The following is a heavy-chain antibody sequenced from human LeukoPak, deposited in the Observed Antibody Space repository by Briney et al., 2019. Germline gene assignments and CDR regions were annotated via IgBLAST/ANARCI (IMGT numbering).Heavy chain of an antibody. CDR1: GFTFSNYA. V-gene: IGHV3-23*01. Sequence: GGSLRLSCAASGFTFSNYAVSWVRQAPGKGLEGVSGISGSGGDTYYADSVKGRFTISRDNSKNTLYLQMNSLRAEDTAVYYCAKDRSCTNNICHGDFDYWGQGTLVTVSS. D-gene: IGHD2-8*01. J-gene: IGHJ4*02. CDR3: AKDRSCTNNICHGDFDY. CDR2: ISGSGGDT.